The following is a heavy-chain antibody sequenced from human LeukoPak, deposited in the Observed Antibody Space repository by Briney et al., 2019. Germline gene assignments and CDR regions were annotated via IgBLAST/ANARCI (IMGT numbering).Heavy chain of an antibody. J-gene: IGHJ4*02. D-gene: IGHD1-26*01. CDR3: ARDRGSYARGFFDY. Sequence: SVKVSCKASGGTFSSYAISWVRQAPGQGLEWMGGIIPIFGTANYAQKFQGRVTITADESTGTAYMELSSLRSEDTAVYYCARDRGSYARGFFDYWGQGTLVTVSS. CDR2: IIPIFGTA. CDR1: GGTFSSYA. V-gene: IGHV1-69*13.